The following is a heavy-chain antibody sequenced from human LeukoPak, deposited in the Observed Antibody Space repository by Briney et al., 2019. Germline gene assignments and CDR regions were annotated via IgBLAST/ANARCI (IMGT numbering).Heavy chain of an antibody. J-gene: IGHJ4*02. D-gene: IGHD2-15*01. Sequence: SETLSLTCTVSGGSISSYYWSWIRQPPVKGLEWIGYIYYSGSTNYNPSLKSRVTISVDTSKNQFSLKLSSVTAADTAVYYCARDLGYCSGGSCYQSLGYWGQGTLVTVSS. CDR3: ARDLGYCSGGSCYQSLGY. CDR2: IYYSGST. CDR1: GGSISSYY. V-gene: IGHV4-59*01.